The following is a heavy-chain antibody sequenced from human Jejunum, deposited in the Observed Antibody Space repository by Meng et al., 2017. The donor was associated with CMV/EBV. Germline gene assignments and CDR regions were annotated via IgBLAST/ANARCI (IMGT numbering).Heavy chain of an antibody. V-gene: IGHV3-23*01. CDR3: AKVSGKWYFDL. CDR1: GFTFCSYA. D-gene: IGHD1-26*01. Sequence: LCCAVCGFTFCSYAMRWVRQARVKWLEWVSGISGSDGSTYYADSVNGRFTISRDNSKHTLYMQMNSLGDEYTAAYYCAKVSGKWYFDLWGRGTLVTVSS. CDR2: ISGSDGST. J-gene: IGHJ2*01.